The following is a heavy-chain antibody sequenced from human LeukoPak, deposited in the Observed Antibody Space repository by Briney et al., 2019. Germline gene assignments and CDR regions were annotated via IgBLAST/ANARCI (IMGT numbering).Heavy chain of an antibody. CDR3: AKDSWGYCSGGSCHYFDY. V-gene: IGHV3-23*01. J-gene: IGHJ4*02. D-gene: IGHD2-15*01. CDR1: GFTFSSYG. Sequence: GGSLRLSCAASGFTFSSYGMHWVRQAPGKGLEWVSAISGSGGSTYYADSVKGRFTISRDNSKNTLYLQMNSLRAEDTAVYYCAKDSWGYCSGGSCHYFDYWGQGTLVTVSS. CDR2: ISGSGGST.